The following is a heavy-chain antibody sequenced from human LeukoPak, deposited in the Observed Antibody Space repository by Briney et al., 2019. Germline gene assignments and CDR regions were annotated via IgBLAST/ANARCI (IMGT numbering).Heavy chain of an antibody. CDR2: ISSSSSYI. CDR1: GFTFSSYS. J-gene: IGHJ4*02. Sequence: AGGSLRLSCAASGFTFSSYSMNWVRQAPGKGLEWVSSISSSSSYIYYADSVKGRFTISRDNSKNTLYLQMNSLRAEDTAVYYCAKSVVVVAATDYWGQGTLVTASS. D-gene: IGHD2-15*01. V-gene: IGHV3-21*04. CDR3: AKSVVVVAATDY.